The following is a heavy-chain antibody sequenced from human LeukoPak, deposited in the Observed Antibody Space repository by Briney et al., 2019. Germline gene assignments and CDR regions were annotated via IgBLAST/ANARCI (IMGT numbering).Heavy chain of an antibody. CDR3: ARMNYVSSGWGAPFDY. J-gene: IGHJ4*02. V-gene: IGHV3-48*04. Sequence: PGGSLRLSCAASGFTFSSFSMNWVRQAPGKGLEWVSYIRTSGTNTDYTGSVKGRFTISRDNVKNSLYLQMNSLRAEDTAVYYCARMNYVSSGWGAPFDYWGQGTLVTVSS. D-gene: IGHD1-7*01. CDR2: IRTSGTNT. CDR1: GFTFSSFS.